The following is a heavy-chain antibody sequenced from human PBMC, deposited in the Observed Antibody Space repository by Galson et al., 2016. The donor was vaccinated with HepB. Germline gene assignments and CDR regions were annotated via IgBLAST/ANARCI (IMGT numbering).Heavy chain of an antibody. D-gene: IGHD2-15*01. Sequence: SETLSLTCTVSSFSIRNGHYWGWMRQTPGKGLEWIGSVYRSGSSYYNPSLRSRLTISVDTAKNHFSLSLTSVTAADSAVYYCARTVLPASIGGPFDFWGQGTTVIVSS. V-gene: IGHV4-38-2*02. CDR2: VYRSGSS. CDR3: ARTVLPASIGGPFDF. J-gene: IGHJ3*01. CDR1: SFSIRNGHY.